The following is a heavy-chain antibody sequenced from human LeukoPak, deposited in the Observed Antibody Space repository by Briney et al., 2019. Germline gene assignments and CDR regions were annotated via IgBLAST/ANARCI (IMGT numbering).Heavy chain of an antibody. CDR1: GFTFSSYW. CDR3: VRDGGVSGYDLLDY. Sequence: PGGSLRLSCEGSGFTFSSYWMSWVRQAPGKGLESVATIRQDGTDKYYADSVKGRFTISRDNAKSSVSLQMNSLRAEDTAVYYCVRDGGVSGYDLLDYWGQGTLVTVSS. V-gene: IGHV3-7*01. D-gene: IGHD5-12*01. J-gene: IGHJ4*02. CDR2: IRQDGTDK.